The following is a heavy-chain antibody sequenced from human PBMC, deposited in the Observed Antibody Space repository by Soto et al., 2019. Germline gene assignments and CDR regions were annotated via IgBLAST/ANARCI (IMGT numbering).Heavy chain of an antibody. CDR2: IWYDGSNK. CDR1: GFTFSSYG. V-gene: IGHV3-33*01. CDR3: AREGDYGDYAVLDY. D-gene: IGHD4-17*01. J-gene: IGHJ4*02. Sequence: QVQLVESGGGVVQPGRSLRLSCAASGFTFSSYGMHWVRQAPGKGLEWVAVIWYDGSNKYYADSVKGRFTISRDNSKNTLYLQMNSLRAEDTAVYYSAREGDYGDYAVLDYWGQGTLVTVSS.